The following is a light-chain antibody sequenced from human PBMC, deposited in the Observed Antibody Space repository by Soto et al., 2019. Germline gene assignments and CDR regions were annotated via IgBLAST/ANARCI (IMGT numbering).Light chain of an antibody. J-gene: IGKJ1*01. CDR1: QSVRSSS. Sequence: EIVLTQSPGTLSLSPGERATLSCRASQSVRSSSLAWYQQRPGQAPRLLIYGASSRATGIPDRFSGSGSGTDFTLTISRLEPEDFAVYYCQQYGSSPQTFGQGTKVEIK. CDR3: QQYGSSPQT. CDR2: GAS. V-gene: IGKV3-20*01.